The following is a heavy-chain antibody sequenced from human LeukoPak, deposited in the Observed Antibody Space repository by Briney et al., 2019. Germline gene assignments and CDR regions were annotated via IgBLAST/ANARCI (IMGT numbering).Heavy chain of an antibody. Sequence: ASVKVSCKASGGTSTSYAISWGRQAPGKGLEWMGGIIPIFGTANYAQKFQGRVTITADESTSTAYMELSSLRSEDTAVYYCARLIEMATAYDYWGQGTLVTVSS. CDR2: IIPIFGTA. CDR3: ARLIEMATAYDY. J-gene: IGHJ4*02. V-gene: IGHV1-69*13. D-gene: IGHD5-24*01. CDR1: GGTSTSYA.